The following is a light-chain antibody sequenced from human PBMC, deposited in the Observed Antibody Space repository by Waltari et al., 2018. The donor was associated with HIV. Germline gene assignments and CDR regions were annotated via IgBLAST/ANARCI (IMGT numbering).Light chain of an antibody. CDR2: DVN. J-gene: IGLJ1*01. Sequence: QSALTQPASVSGSPGQSIAISCTGTSGDIGTYKYVSWYQQHTGKVPKLIIYDVNVRPSGVSDRFSGSKSGNTATLTISGLHIDDEADYYCCSYTVNSTGVFGAGTKITV. CDR3: CSYTVNSTGV. V-gene: IGLV2-14*03. CDR1: SGDIGTYKY.